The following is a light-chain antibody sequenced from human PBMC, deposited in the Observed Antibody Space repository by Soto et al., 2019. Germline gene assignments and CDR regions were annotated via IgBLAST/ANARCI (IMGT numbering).Light chain of an antibody. Sequence: EIVLTQSPATLSLSPGERATLSCWASQSVSSYLAWYQQKPGQAPRLLIYDASNRATGIPARFSGSGSGTDFTLTISSLEPEDFAVYYCQQRRTWPITFGQGTRLEIK. CDR1: QSVSSY. V-gene: IGKV3-11*01. J-gene: IGKJ5*01. CDR2: DAS. CDR3: QQRRTWPIT.